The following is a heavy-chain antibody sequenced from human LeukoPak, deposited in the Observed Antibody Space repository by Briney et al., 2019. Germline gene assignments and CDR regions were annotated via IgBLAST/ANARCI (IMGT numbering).Heavy chain of an antibody. CDR2: ISGSGGST. CDR1: GFTFSSYA. D-gene: IGHD2-2*01. Sequence: GGSLRLSCAASGFTFSSYAMSWVRQAPGKGLEWVSAISGSGGSTYYADSVKGRFTISRDNSKSTLYLQMNSLRAEDTAVYYCARDKFARYCSSTSCYPGENWFDPWGQGTLVTVSS. V-gene: IGHV3-23*01. J-gene: IGHJ5*02. CDR3: ARDKFARYCSSTSCYPGENWFDP.